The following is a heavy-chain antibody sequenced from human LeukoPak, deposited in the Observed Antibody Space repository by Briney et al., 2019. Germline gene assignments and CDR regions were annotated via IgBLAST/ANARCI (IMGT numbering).Heavy chain of an antibody. CDR2: IYYSGST. Sequence: SETLSLTFTVSGGSISSYYWSWIRQPPGKGLEWIGYIYYSGSTNYNPSLKSRVTISVDTSKNQFSLKLSSVTAADTAVYYCARGVPYYYGSGSYGAFDIWGQGTMVTVSS. J-gene: IGHJ3*02. CDR1: GGSISSYY. CDR3: ARGVPYYYGSGSYGAFDI. D-gene: IGHD3-10*01. V-gene: IGHV4-59*01.